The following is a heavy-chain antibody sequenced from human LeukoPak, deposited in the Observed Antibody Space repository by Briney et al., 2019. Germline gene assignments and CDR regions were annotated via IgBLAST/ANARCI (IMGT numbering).Heavy chain of an antibody. D-gene: IGHD5-18*01. Sequence: GGSLRLSCAASGFTFSSYAMSWVRQAPGKGLEWVSAISGSGGSTYYADSVKGRFTISRDNSKNTLYLQMNSLRAEDTAVYYCARARGYSYGFDYWGQGTLVTVSS. CDR1: GFTFSSYA. CDR2: ISGSGGST. CDR3: ARARGYSYGFDY. V-gene: IGHV3-23*01. J-gene: IGHJ4*02.